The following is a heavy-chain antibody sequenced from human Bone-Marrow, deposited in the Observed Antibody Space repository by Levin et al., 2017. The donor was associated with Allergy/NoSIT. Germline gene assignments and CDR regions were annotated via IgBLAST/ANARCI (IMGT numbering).Heavy chain of an antibody. Sequence: PGESLKISCQGSGYKFNEYWVGWVRQMPGKGPEWMGIIYPGDSSTRFNPSFQGQVTISADRSISTAYLQWRSLKASDTAMYYCARMRQWLVRGAFDIWGQGTMVTVSS. J-gene: IGHJ3*02. D-gene: IGHD6-19*01. CDR2: IYPGDSST. CDR3: ARMRQWLVRGAFDI. CDR1: GYKFNEYW. V-gene: IGHV5-51*01.